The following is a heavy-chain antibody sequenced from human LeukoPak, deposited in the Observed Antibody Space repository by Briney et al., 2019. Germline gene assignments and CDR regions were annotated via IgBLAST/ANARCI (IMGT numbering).Heavy chain of an antibody. Sequence: SETLSLTCAVYGGSFSGYYWSWIRQPPGKGLEWIGEINHSGSTNCNPSLKSRVTISVDTSKNQFSLKLSSVTAADTAVYYCARNRNSSSSGKSGAIDYWGQGTLVTVSS. D-gene: IGHD6-6*01. V-gene: IGHV4-34*01. CDR1: GGSFSGYY. CDR2: INHSGST. CDR3: ARNRNSSSSGKSGAIDY. J-gene: IGHJ4*02.